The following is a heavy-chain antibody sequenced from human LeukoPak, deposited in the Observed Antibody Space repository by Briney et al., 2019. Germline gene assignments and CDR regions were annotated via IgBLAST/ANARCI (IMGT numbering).Heavy chain of an antibody. CDR1: GFTFSSYS. CDR3: ARGKEQLGP. Sequence: GALRLSCAASGFTFSSYSMNWVRQAPGKGLEWVSSISSSSSYIYYADSVKSRFTISRDNAKNSLYLQMNSLRAEDTAVYYCARGKEQLGPWGQGTLVTVSS. V-gene: IGHV3-21*01. CDR2: ISSSSSYI. D-gene: IGHD6-13*01. J-gene: IGHJ5*02.